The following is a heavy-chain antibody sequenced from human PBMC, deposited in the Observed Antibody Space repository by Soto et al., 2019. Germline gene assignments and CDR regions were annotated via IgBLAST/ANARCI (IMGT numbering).Heavy chain of an antibody. Sequence: QVQLVESGGGVVQPGRSLRLSCAASGFTFSTYAMHWVRQAPGKGLEWAAVIWYDGSKKYYADSVKGRFTISRDNSKNTLDLQMNSLRAEDTAVYYCARGPAGAKYGLDVWGQGTTVTVSS. CDR2: IWYDGSKK. CDR3: ARGPAGAKYGLDV. J-gene: IGHJ6*02. V-gene: IGHV3-33*01. CDR1: GFTFSTYA. D-gene: IGHD6-13*01.